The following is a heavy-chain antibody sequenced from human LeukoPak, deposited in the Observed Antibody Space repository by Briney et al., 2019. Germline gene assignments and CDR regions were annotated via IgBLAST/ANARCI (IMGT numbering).Heavy chain of an antibody. D-gene: IGHD2-15*01. J-gene: IGHJ4*02. CDR1: GGSISSYY. Sequence: SETLSLTCTVSGGSISSYYWSWIQQPPGKGLEWIGYIYYSGSTNYNPSLKSRVTISVDTSKNQFSLKLSSVTAADTAVYYWARGVFDCSGGSCYSDFDYWGQGTLVTVSS. CDR3: ARGVFDCSGGSCYSDFDY. CDR2: IYYSGST. V-gene: IGHV4-59*01.